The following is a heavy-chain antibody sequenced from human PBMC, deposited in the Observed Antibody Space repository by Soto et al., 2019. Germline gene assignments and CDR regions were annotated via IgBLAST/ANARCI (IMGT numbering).Heavy chain of an antibody. V-gene: IGHV4-61*01. CDR1: GDSVSSSTYY. J-gene: IGHJ4*02. D-gene: IGHD2-15*01. Sequence: LSLTCFVSGDSVSSSTYYWSWIRQPPGKGLEWIGYIHNSGTINYNPSLKSRVTISVDTPQNQFSLKLSSMTAADTAVYYCARRGGGTQVYYFDYWGQGTLVTVSS. CDR3: ARRGGGTQVYYFDY. CDR2: IHNSGTI.